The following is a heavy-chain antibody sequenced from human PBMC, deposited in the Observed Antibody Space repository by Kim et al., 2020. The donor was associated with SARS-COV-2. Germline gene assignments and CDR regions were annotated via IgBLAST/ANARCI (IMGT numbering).Heavy chain of an antibody. Sequence: SETLSLTCTVSGDSIISSNYYWGWIRQPPGKGLEWIGTIYYSGSTYYNPSLKSRVTMSVDTSKHQFSLKLSSVTAADTAVYFCSRDYNFNTNFDLWGQGT. CDR2: IYYSGST. D-gene: IGHD3-3*01. CDR1: GDSIISSNYY. V-gene: IGHV4-39*07. J-gene: IGHJ4*02. CDR3: SRDYNFNTNFDL.